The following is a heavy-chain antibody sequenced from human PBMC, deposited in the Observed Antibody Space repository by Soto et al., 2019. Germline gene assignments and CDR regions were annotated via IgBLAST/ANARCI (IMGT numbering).Heavy chain of an antibody. CDR3: ATAVYSTSWYDF. CDR1: EYTFTDYY. Sequence: QVQLVQSGAEVKKPGASVKLSCKSSEYTFTDYYIHWVRQAPGQGLEWMGLINPSGGSTSYAQKLQGRVTMTRDTSTSTVYMELSSLRSEDTAVYYCATAVYSTSWYDFWGQGTLVTVSS. V-gene: IGHV1-46*01. J-gene: IGHJ5*01. CDR2: INPSGGST. D-gene: IGHD6-13*01.